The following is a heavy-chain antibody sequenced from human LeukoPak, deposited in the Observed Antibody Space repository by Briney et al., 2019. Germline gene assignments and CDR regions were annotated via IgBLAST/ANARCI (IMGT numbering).Heavy chain of an antibody. V-gene: IGHV3-30*18. J-gene: IGHJ4*02. D-gene: IGHD4-23*01. CDR1: GFTFSSYG. CDR3: AKGSMWRYGGNSDYFDY. CDR2: ISYDGSNK. Sequence: GRSLRLSCAASGFTFSSYGMHWVRQAPGKGLEWVAVISYDGSNKYYADSVKGRFTISRGNSKNTLYLQMNSLRAEDTAVYYCAKGSMWRYGGNSDYFDYWGQGTLVTVSS.